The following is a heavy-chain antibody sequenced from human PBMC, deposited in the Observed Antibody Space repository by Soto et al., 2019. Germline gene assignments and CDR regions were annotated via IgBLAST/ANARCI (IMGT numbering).Heavy chain of an antibody. Sequence: ASVKVSCKACGYTLTTQAMHWVRRAPGQRLEWMGWINAGNGNTKYSQKFQGRVTITRDTSASTAYMELSSLRSEDTAVYYCARDQRSSSGGNYYYYGMDVWGQGTTVTVSS. J-gene: IGHJ6*02. CDR1: GYTLTTQA. D-gene: IGHD3-22*01. CDR3: ARDQRSSSGGNYYYYGMDV. CDR2: INAGNGNT. V-gene: IGHV1-3*01.